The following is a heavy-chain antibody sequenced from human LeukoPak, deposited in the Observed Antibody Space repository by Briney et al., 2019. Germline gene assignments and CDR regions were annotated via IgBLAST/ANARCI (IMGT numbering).Heavy chain of an antibody. CDR3: ARVGYCSSTSCTYYFDY. CDR2: INAYNGNT. Sequence: ASVKVSCKASGYTFTDYGISWVRQAPGQGLEWMGWINAYNGNTKFAQKVQGRVTMTTDTSTSTAYVEVRSLRSDDTAVYYCARVGYCSSTSCTYYFDYWGQGTLVTVSS. V-gene: IGHV1-18*01. J-gene: IGHJ4*02. D-gene: IGHD2-2*03. CDR1: GYTFTDYG.